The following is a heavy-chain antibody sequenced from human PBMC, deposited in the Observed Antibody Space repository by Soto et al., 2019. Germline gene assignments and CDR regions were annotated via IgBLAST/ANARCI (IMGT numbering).Heavy chain of an antibody. J-gene: IGHJ4*02. V-gene: IGHV1-69*01. Sequence: QVQLVQSGAEVKKPGSSVKVSCKASGGTFSSYAISWVRQAPGQGLEWMGGSIPIFGPANYAQKFQGRVTITADESTSTAYMELSSLRSEDTAVYYCARVIRGYSYGTTNYFDYWGQGTLVTVSS. CDR1: GGTFSSYA. CDR2: SIPIFGPA. D-gene: IGHD5-18*01. CDR3: ARVIRGYSYGTTNYFDY.